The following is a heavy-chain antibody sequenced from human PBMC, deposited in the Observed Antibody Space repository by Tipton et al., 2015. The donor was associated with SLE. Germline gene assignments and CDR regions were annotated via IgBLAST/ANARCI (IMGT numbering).Heavy chain of an antibody. CDR1: GFTFSRHC. Sequence: SLRLSCAASGFTFSRHCMSWVRQAPGQGLEWGANIHEDGGEKYYVDSVKGRFTISRDNADNSAFLQMNILRADDTAVYYCARIPRISRPYYMDVWGKGTAVTVSS. CDR3: ARIPRISRPYYMDV. V-gene: IGHV3-7*01. D-gene: IGHD2/OR15-2a*01. CDR2: IHEDGGEK. J-gene: IGHJ6*03.